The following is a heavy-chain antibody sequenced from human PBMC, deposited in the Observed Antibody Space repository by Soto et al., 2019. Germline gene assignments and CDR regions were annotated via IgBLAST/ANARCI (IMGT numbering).Heavy chain of an antibody. J-gene: IGHJ4*02. CDR3: ARNNPRGHYYDSSVFDY. CDR1: GFTVSSYG. CDR2: ISCDGSNK. D-gene: IGHD3-22*01. V-gene: IGHV3-30*03. Sequence: VVFLRLSCAASGFTVSSYGMHWVRQAPGKVLEWEAVISCDGSNKYYADSVQGRFTIARDNSKKTLYLQMKSLGAENTTVYYFARNNPRGHYYDSSVFDYWGRETLVTVSS.